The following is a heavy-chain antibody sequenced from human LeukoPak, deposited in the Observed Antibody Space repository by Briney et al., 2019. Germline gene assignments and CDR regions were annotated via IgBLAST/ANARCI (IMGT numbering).Heavy chain of an antibody. Sequence: PGGSLRLSCAASGFTFSSYSMNWVRQAPGKGLEWVSSISSSSSYIYYADSVKGRFTISRDNAKNSLYLQMNSLRAEDTAVYYCARSGYCTSTSCLNGRGAFDIWGQGTMVTVSS. D-gene: IGHD2-2*01. CDR2: ISSSSSYI. CDR3: ARSGYCTSTSCLNGRGAFDI. J-gene: IGHJ3*02. V-gene: IGHV3-21*01. CDR1: GFTFSSYS.